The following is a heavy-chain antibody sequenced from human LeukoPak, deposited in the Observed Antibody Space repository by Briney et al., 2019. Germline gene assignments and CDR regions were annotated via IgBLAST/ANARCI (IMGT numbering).Heavy chain of an antibody. CDR3: ARPPARDGKMGFDY. CDR1: GGSISSSSYY. V-gene: IGHV4-39*01. Sequence: NASETLPLTCTVSGGSISSSSYYWGWIRQPPGKGLEWIGSIYYSGSTYYNPSLKSRVTISVDTSKNQFSLKLSSVTAADTAVYYCARPPARDGKMGFDYWGQGTLVTVSS. J-gene: IGHJ4*02. D-gene: IGHD5-24*01. CDR2: IYYSGST.